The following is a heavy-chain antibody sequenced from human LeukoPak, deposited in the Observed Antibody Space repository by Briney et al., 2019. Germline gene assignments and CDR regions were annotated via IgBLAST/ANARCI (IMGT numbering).Heavy chain of an antibody. D-gene: IGHD6-6*01. CDR3: ATDPYSSSSGVGYP. Sequence: GASVKVSCKVSGYTLTELSVHWVRQAPGKGLEWMGGFDPEDGETIYAQKFQGRVTMTEDTSTDTAYMELSSLGSEDTAVYYCATDPYSSSSGVGYPWGQGTPVTVSS. CDR2: FDPEDGET. V-gene: IGHV1-24*01. CDR1: GYTLTELS. J-gene: IGHJ5*02.